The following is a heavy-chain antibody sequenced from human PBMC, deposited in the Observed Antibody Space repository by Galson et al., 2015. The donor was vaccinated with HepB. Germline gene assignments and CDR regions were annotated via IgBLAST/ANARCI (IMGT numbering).Heavy chain of an antibody. D-gene: IGHD4-23*01. J-gene: IGHJ4*02. Sequence: SLRLSCAASGFIVTSKYINWVRQAPGKGLGWVSVIYSGGSTFYADSVKGRLTVSRDNSKNTVYLQMNSLRAEDTAVYYCADINFGGNSWGQGTPVTVSS. CDR1: GFIVTSKY. CDR2: IYSGGST. V-gene: IGHV3-53*01. CDR3: ADINFGGNS.